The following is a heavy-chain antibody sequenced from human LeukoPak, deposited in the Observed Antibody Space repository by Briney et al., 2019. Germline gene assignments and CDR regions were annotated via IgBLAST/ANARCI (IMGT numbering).Heavy chain of an antibody. Sequence: QPGGSLRLSCAASGFTFSSYAMNWVRQAPGKGLDWVSATGSTGVSTFYADSVKGRFTVSRDNSKNTLSLQMNSLRAEDTAVYYCAKDPGVVPAHYFDYWGQGILVTVSS. CDR3: AKDPGVVPAHYFDY. D-gene: IGHD2-2*01. V-gene: IGHV3-23*01. CDR2: TGSTGVST. J-gene: IGHJ4*02. CDR1: GFTFSSYA.